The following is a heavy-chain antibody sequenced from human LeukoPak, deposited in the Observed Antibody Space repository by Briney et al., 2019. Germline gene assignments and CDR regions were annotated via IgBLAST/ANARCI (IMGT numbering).Heavy chain of an antibody. CDR1: GFSFSSYA. J-gene: IGHJ4*02. CDR3: AKDGDPDCSSTSCTRVWDFDY. D-gene: IGHD2-2*01. V-gene: IGHV3-23*01. CDR2: ISGSGGST. Sequence: GGSLRLSCAASGFSFSSYAMSWVRQAPGKGLEWVSAISGSGGSTYYADSVKGRFTISRDNSKNTLYLQMNSLRAEDTAVYYCAKDGDPDCSSTSCTRVWDFDYWGQGTLVTVSS.